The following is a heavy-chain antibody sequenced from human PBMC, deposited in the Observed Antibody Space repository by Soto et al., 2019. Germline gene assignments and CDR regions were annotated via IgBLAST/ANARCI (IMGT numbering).Heavy chain of an antibody. CDR1: GGSFSGYY. D-gene: IGHD3-9*01. Sequence: QVQLQQWGAGLLKPSETLSLTCAVYGGSFSGYYWSWIRQPPGKGLEWIGEITHRGGTNYNPSLKSRVTLSLDTSKNQLSLTLSSVTAADTAVYDCALRYFDPKRYFQHWGQGTLVTVSS. J-gene: IGHJ1*01. CDR2: ITHRGGT. CDR3: ALRYFDPKRYFQH. V-gene: IGHV4-34*01.